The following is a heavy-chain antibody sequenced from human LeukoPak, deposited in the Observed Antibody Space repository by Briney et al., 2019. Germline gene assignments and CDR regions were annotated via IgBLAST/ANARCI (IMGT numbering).Heavy chain of an antibody. V-gene: IGHV3-66*01. CDR2: IYSGGST. CDR3: ARDRGGSGSLWAAYYYGMDV. CDR1: GFTVSSNY. D-gene: IGHD3-10*01. J-gene: IGHJ6*02. Sequence: GGSLRLSCAASGFTVSSNYMSWVRQAPGKGLEWVSVIYSGGSTYYADSVKGRFTISRDNSKNTLYLQMNSLRAEDTAVYYCARDRGGSGSLWAAYYYGMDVWGQGTTVTVSS.